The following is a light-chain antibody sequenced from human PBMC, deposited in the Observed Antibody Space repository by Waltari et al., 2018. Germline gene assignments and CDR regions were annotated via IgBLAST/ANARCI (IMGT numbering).Light chain of an antibody. CDR1: QTISNF. V-gene: IGKV1-39*01. CDR3: QQTYSTPMYT. J-gene: IGKJ2*01. Sequence: DIQMTQFPSSLSASVGARVTISCRPSQTISNFLNWYQQRAGEAPKLLISSTTTFQSGVPSRFRVDGSETLFTLTITRLQPEDFATYFCQQTYSTPMYTFGRGTKLEIK. CDR2: STT.